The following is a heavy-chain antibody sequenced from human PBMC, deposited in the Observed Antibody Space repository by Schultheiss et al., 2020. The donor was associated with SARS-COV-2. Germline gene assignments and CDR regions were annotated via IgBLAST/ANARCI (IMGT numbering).Heavy chain of an antibody. CDR1: GDSISRYY. CDR2: IYYSGST. CDR3: ARGAVVVPAATYYYYMDV. D-gene: IGHD2-2*01. J-gene: IGHJ6*03. V-gene: IGHV4-59*01. Sequence: SETLSLTCTVSGDSISRYYWTWIRQPPGKGLEWIGYIYYSGSTNYNPSLKSRVTISVDTSKNQFSLKLSSVTAADTAVYYCARGAVVVPAATYYYYMDVWGKGTTVTVSS.